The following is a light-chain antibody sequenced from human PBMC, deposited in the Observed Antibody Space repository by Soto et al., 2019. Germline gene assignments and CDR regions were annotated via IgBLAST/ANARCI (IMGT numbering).Light chain of an antibody. V-gene: IGLV2-14*01. Sequence: QSVLTQPASVSGSPGQSITISCTGTSSDVGGYNYVSWYQQHPGKAPKLMIYDVSNRPSGVSNRFSGSKSGNTASLTISGLQAEDEADYYCSSYTSSSTLVFGPGP. CDR3: SSYTSSSTLV. CDR2: DVS. CDR1: SSDVGGYNY. J-gene: IGLJ1*01.